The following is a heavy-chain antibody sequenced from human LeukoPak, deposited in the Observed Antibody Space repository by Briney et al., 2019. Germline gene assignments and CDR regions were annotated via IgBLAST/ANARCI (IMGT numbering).Heavy chain of an antibody. V-gene: IGHV4-61*08. CDR3: AREGTTGWAF. CDR1: GGSISSGGYY. J-gene: IGHJ4*02. CDR2: IYSSGST. Sequence: SETLSLTCTVSGGSISSGGYYWSWIRQHPGKGLEWIGYIYSSGSTKYNPSLKSRVTMSVDTSKNQFSLKLSSVTAADTAVYFCAREGTTGWAFWGQGTLVTVSS. D-gene: IGHD1-1*01.